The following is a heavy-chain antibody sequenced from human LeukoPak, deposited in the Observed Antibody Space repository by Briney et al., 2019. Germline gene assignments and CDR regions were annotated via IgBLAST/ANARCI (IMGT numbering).Heavy chain of an antibody. J-gene: IGHJ4*02. CDR3: ASLLRWVDY. V-gene: IGHV4-59*08. CDR2: IYYSGST. CDR1: GGSISSYY. D-gene: IGHD4-23*01. Sequence: SETLSLTCTVSGGSISSYYWSWIRQPPGKGLEWIGYIYYSGSTNYNPSLKSRVTISVDTSKNQFSLKLSSVTAADTAVYYCASLLRWVDYWGQGTLVTVSS.